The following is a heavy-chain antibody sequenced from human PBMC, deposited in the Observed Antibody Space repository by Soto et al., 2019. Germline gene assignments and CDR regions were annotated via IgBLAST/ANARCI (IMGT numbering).Heavy chain of an antibody. J-gene: IGHJ5*02. CDR2: ISGSGFKK. CDR1: GFIFENFG. CDR3: AKNQGVELVPLATVDWFDP. D-gene: IGHD1-26*01. V-gene: IGHV3-23*01. Sequence: GGSLRLSCAASGFIFENFGMRWDRQAPGKGLEWISSISGSGFKKYYADSVKGRFTISRDNSKSTVYLELNNLSAEDTAVYHCAKNQGVELVPLATVDWFDPWGQGSVVTVSS.